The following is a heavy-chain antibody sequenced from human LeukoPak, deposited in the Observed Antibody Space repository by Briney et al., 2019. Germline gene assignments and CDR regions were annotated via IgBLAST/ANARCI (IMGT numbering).Heavy chain of an antibody. V-gene: IGHV3-74*01. CDR1: GFTFTTYW. J-gene: IGHJ4*02. Sequence: GGSLRLSCVASGFTFTTYWMHWVRQVPGKGLVWVSHIHTDGRSTSYADSVKGRFTISRDNAKNTLYLQMNSLRVEDTAVYYCARDLYDSSGYAYWGQGTRVTVSS. CDR2: IHTDGRST. CDR3: ARDLYDSSGYAY. D-gene: IGHD3-22*01.